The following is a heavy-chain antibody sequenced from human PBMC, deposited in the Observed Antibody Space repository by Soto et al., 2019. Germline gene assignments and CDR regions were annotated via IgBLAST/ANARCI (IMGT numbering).Heavy chain of an antibody. CDR3: ARDPKTSGGQHWAFNYFDS. J-gene: IGHJ4*02. CDR2: ISYDGTNK. D-gene: IGHD7-27*01. Sequence: QVQLLESGGGVVPPGRSLRLSCAASGFSFSISPMHWVRQAPGKGPEWEALISYDGTNKFYADSVKGRFTISRDNSKSTLYLQVDRLRPEDAAVYYCARDPKTSGGQHWAFNYFDSWVQGNLVTVSS. V-gene: IGHV3-30-3*01. CDR1: GFSFSISP.